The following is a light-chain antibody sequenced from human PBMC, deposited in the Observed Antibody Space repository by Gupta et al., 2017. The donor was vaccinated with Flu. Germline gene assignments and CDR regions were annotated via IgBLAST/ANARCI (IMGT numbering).Light chain of an antibody. CDR1: SNDVGAYNS. V-gene: IGLV2-14*01. CDR3: GSYTTRNTGV. Sequence: QSALTQPASVSGSPGQSITISCTGTSNDVGAYNSVSWYQQHPGKAPKLIIYDVTDRTSGVSNRFSGSKSGNTASLTISGLQADDEADYYCGSYTTRNTGVFGTGTKVTVL. J-gene: IGLJ1*01. CDR2: DVT.